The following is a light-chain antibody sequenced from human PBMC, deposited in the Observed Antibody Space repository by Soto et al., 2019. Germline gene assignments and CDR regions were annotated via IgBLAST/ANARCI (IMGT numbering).Light chain of an antibody. V-gene: IGKV3-11*01. J-gene: IGKJ5*01. Sequence: EIVLTQSPATLSLSPGERVTLSCRASQSVSSYLAWYQQKPGQAPRLLIYDASNRATGIPARFSGSGSGTDFTLTISSLEPEDFAVYYCQQRRNWPPITFGQGTRLEIK. CDR2: DAS. CDR3: QQRRNWPPIT. CDR1: QSVSSY.